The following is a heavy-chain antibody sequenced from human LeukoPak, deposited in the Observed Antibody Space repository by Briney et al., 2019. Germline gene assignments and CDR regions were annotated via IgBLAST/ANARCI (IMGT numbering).Heavy chain of an antibody. CDR3: ARIGVVVVAATSYYYYYYMDV. CDR2: IYYSGST. V-gene: IGHV4-59*01. CDR1: GGSFSGYY. Sequence: SETLSLTCAVYGGSFSGYYWSWIRQPPGKGLEWIGYIYYSGSTNYNPSLKSRVTISVDTSKNQFSLKLSSVTAADTAVYYCARIGVVVVAATSYYYYYYMDVWGKGTTVTVSS. D-gene: IGHD2-15*01. J-gene: IGHJ6*03.